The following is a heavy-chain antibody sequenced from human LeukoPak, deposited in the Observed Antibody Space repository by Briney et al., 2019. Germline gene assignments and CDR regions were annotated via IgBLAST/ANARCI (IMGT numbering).Heavy chain of an antibody. CDR3: AKGTYYYDSSGYYGDAFDI. V-gene: IGHV3-11*04. D-gene: IGHD3-22*01. CDR1: GFTFSDYY. Sequence: PGGSLRLSCAASGFTFSDYYMSWIRQAPGKGLEWVSYISSSGSTIYYADSVRGRFTISRDNAKNSLYLQMNSLRAEDTAVYYCAKGTYYYDSSGYYGDAFDIWGQGTMVTVSS. J-gene: IGHJ3*02. CDR2: ISSSGSTI.